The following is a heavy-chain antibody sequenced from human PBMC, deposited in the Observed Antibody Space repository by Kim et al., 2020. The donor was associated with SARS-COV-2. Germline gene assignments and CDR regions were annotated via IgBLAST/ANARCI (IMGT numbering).Heavy chain of an antibody. D-gene: IGHD5-18*01. V-gene: IGHV3-7*01. J-gene: IGHJ5*02. CDR3: ARVRYSNGSPNWFDP. Sequence: DSVKGRFTISRDNAKNSLYLQMNSLRAEDTAVYSCARVRYSNGSPNWFDPWGQGTLVTVSS.